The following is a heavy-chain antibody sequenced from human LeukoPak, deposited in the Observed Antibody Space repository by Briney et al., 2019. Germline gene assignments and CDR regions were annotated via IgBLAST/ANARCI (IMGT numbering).Heavy chain of an antibody. CDR1: GFTFDDYG. CDR2: INWNGGST. CDR3: ARTVGAGEGVDY. V-gene: IGHV3-20*04. J-gene: IGHJ4*02. D-gene: IGHD1-26*01. Sequence: GGSLRLSCAASGFTFDDYGMSWVRQAPGKGLEWVSGINWNGGSTGYADSVKGRFTISRDNAKNSLYLQMNSLRAEDTAVYYCARTVGAGEGVDYWGQGTLVTISS.